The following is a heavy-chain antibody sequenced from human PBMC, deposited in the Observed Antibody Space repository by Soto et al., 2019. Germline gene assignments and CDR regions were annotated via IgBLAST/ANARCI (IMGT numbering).Heavy chain of an antibody. D-gene: IGHD4-4*01. V-gene: IGHV3-64*01. CDR1: GFTFSSYG. J-gene: IGHJ4*02. CDR2: ISSNGDSS. CDR3: ARINAYNNYVSDY. Sequence: GGSLRLSCAASGFTFSSYGMQWVRQAPGKGLELVSAISSNGDSSYYASSVKGRFAISRDNAKNTLFLQMGSLRGEDMAVYYCARINAYNNYVSDYWGQGILVNVAS.